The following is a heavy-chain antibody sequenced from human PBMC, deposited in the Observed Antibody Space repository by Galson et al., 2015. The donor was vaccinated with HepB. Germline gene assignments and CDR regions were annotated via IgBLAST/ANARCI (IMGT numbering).Heavy chain of an antibody. V-gene: IGHV5-10-1*01. J-gene: IGHJ4*02. Sequence: QSGAEVKKPGESLRISCKGSGYSFTSYWINWVRQMPGKGLEWMGRIDPSDSDTNYSPSFQGHVTISPDKSISTAYLQWSSLKASDTAMYYCARLGYGDYSYFDYWGQGTLVTVSS. CDR2: IDPSDSDT. CDR3: ARLGYGDYSYFDY. CDR1: GYSFTSYW. D-gene: IGHD4-17*01.